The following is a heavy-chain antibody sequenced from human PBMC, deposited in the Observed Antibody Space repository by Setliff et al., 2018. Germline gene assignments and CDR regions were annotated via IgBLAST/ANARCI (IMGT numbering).Heavy chain of an antibody. V-gene: IGHV5-51*01. Sequence: GESLKISCKGSGYSFTSYWIGWVRQMPGKGLEWMWIIYPGDSDTRYSPSFQGQVTISADKSISTAYLQWSSLKASDTAMYYCARQAVAGSDAFDIWGQGTMVTVSS. J-gene: IGHJ3*02. D-gene: IGHD6-19*01. CDR2: IYPGDSDT. CDR1: GYSFTSYW. CDR3: ARQAVAGSDAFDI.